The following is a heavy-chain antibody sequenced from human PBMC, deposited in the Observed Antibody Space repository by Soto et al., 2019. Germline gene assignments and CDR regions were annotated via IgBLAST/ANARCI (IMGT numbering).Heavy chain of an antibody. Sequence: QVQLVQSGAEVKKPGASVKVSCKASGYTFTSYGISWVRQAPGQGLEWMGWISAYNGNTNYAQKLQGRVTMTTDTATSTAYMELRSLRSDDTAVYYCARDPSYGDYVPYYYYGMDVWGQGTTVTVSS. CDR1: GYTFTSYG. V-gene: IGHV1-18*01. D-gene: IGHD4-17*01. CDR2: ISAYNGNT. CDR3: ARDPSYGDYVPYYYYGMDV. J-gene: IGHJ6*02.